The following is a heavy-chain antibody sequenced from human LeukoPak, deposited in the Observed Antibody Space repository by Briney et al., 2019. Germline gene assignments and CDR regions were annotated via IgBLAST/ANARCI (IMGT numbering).Heavy chain of an antibody. D-gene: IGHD4-11*01. V-gene: IGHV4-59*08. CDR3: ARLLYSKSVEAFDI. J-gene: IGHJ3*02. CDR2: IYYSGST. CDR1: GGSISSYY. Sequence: SETLSLTCTVSGGSISSYYWSWNRQPPGKGLEWIGYIYYSGSTNYNPSLKSRVTISVDTSKNQFSLKLSSVTAADTAVYYCARLLYSKSVEAFDIWGQGTMVTVSS.